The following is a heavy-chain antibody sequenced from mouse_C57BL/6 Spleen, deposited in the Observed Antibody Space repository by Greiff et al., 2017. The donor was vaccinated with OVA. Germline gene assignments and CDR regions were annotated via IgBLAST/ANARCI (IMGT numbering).Heavy chain of an antibody. Sequence: VQLQQPGAELVMPGASVKLSCKASGYTFTSYWMHWVKQRPGQGLEWIGEIDPSDSYPNYNPKFKGKSTLTVDKASSTAYMQLSSLTSEDSAVYYCARSAGPHFDYWGQGTTLTVSS. V-gene: IGHV1-69*01. CDR2: IDPSDSYP. D-gene: IGHD6-1*01. CDR1: GYTFTSYW. CDR3: ARSAGPHFDY. J-gene: IGHJ2*01.